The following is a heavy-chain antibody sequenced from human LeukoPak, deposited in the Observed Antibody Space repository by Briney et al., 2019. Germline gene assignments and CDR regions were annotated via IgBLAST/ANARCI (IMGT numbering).Heavy chain of an antibody. Sequence: ETLSLTCXVSGGSISSYYWSWIRQPPGKGLEWIGYIYYSGSTNYNPSLKSRVTISVDTSKNQFSLKLSSVTAADTAVCYCASEYCSGRSCYFDYWGQGTLVTVSS. CDR2: IYYSGST. V-gene: IGHV4-59*01. D-gene: IGHD2-15*01. CDR3: ASEYCSGRSCYFDY. J-gene: IGHJ4*02. CDR1: GGSISSYY.